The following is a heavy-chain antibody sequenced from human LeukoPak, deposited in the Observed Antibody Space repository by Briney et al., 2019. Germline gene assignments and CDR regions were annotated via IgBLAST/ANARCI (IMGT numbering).Heavy chain of an antibody. CDR2: IYNIGGT. CDR1: GGSISSDY. Sequence: PSETLSLTCTVSGGSISSDYWSWIRQPPGKRLEWLGYIYNIGGTNYNPSLKSRVSISVDTSKNQFSLMLTSVTAADTAVYYCAREAVAGTLDYWGQGALVTVSS. CDR3: AREAVAGTLDY. J-gene: IGHJ4*02. V-gene: IGHV4-59*01. D-gene: IGHD6-19*01.